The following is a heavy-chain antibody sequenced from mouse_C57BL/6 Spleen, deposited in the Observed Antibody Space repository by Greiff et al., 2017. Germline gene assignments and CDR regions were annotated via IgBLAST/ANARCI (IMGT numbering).Heavy chain of an antibody. CDR3: ARYDGYFDY. CDR1: GYTFTDYY. D-gene: IGHD2-3*01. Sequence: EVQLQQSGPELVKPGASVKISCKASGYTFTDYYMNWVKQSHGKSLEWIGDINPNNGGTSYNQKFKGKATLTVDKSSSTAYMELRSLTSEDSAVYDCARYDGYFDYWGQGTTLTVSS. CDR2: INPNNGGT. V-gene: IGHV1-26*01. J-gene: IGHJ2*01.